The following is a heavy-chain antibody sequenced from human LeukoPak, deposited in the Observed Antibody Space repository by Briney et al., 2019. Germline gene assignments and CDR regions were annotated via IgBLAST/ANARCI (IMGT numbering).Heavy chain of an antibody. CDR3: ARHIVGAIPEFDY. J-gene: IGHJ4*02. CDR2: ISSSGSTI. D-gene: IGHD1-26*01. Sequence: PGGSLRLSCAASGFTLRDYYMSWIRQAPGKGLEGVSYISSSGSTIYYADSVKGRLTISRDNAKNSLYLQMNSLRAEDTAVYYCARHIVGAIPEFDYGGQGTLVTVSS. CDR1: GFTLRDYY. V-gene: IGHV3-11*04.